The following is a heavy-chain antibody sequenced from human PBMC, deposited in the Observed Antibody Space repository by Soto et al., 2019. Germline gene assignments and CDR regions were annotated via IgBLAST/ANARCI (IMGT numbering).Heavy chain of an antibody. D-gene: IGHD3-9*01. CDR3: ARRHSATWLFDY. CDR1: GGAISGRSNY. J-gene: IGHJ4*02. CDR2: IYSGGST. Sequence: ASETLSLTCAVSGGAISGRSNYWGWIRQPPGKGLEYIGSIYSGGSTYYNPSLKSRVTLSVDATQSQFSLRLTSVTAADTAVYYCARRHSATWLFDYWGLGTLVTVSS. V-gene: IGHV4-39*01.